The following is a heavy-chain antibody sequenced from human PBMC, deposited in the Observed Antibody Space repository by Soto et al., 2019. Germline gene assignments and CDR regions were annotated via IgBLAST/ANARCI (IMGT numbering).Heavy chain of an antibody. Sequence: QVQLQESGPGLVKPSETLSLTCTVSGGSVSSGGYPWTWIRQPPGKGLEWIGSLFYSGGTSYNPSLKSRVPISLDTSKNQFSLELRSVTAADTAVYYCSRGLGTPALGAFDIWGQGTMVTVSS. CDR3: SRGLGTPALGAFDI. D-gene: IGHD1-1*01. CDR1: GGSVSSGGYP. V-gene: IGHV4-61*08. J-gene: IGHJ3*02. CDR2: LFYSGGT.